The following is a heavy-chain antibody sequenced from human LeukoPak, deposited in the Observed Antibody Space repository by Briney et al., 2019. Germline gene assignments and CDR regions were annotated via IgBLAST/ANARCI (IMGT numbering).Heavy chain of an antibody. Sequence: GASVKVSCKASGYTFTSYHMHWVRQAPGQGLEWMGIINPSSGGTSYAQQFQGRVTMTRDTSTSTVNMELGSLRSEDTAVYHCARGSGLATIRGTFDIWGLGTMVTVSS. CDR2: INPSSGGT. CDR3: ARGSGLATIRGTFDI. D-gene: IGHD5-12*01. V-gene: IGHV1-46*01. CDR1: GYTFTSYH. J-gene: IGHJ3*02.